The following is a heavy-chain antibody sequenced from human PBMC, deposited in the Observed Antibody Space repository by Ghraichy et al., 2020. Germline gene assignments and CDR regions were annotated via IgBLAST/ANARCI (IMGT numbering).Heavy chain of an antibody. CDR3: AKASSGWSRGFDY. D-gene: IGHD6-19*01. Sequence: GGSLRLSCAASGFTFSSYAMSWVRQAPGEGLEWVSAISGSGSGAYYADSVKGRFTISRDNSKNTLYLQMNSLRAEDTAVYYCAKASSGWSRGFDYWGQGTLVTVSS. J-gene: IGHJ4*02. V-gene: IGHV3-23*01. CDR1: GFTFSSYA. CDR2: ISGSGSGA.